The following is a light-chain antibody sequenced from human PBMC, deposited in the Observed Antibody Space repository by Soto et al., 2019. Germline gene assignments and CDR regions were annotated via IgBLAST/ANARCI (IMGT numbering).Light chain of an antibody. V-gene: IGKV1-33*01. CDR1: QDISNY. CDR3: QQYDNLPRT. Sequence: DIQMTQSPSSLSASVGDRVTITCQASQDISNYLNWYQQKPGKAPKLLIYDASFLETMVPSRFSGSGSVTDFTFTISSLQPEHIATYYCQQYDNLPRTFCQGTKVEIK. CDR2: DAS. J-gene: IGKJ1*01.